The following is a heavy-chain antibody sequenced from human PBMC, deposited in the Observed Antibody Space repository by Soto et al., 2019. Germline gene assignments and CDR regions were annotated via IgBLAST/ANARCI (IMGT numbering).Heavy chain of an antibody. CDR2: ISAYNGNT. CDR1: GYTFTSYG. V-gene: IGHV1-18*01. D-gene: IGHD2-21*02. CDR3: GSGEGSPSRSYCRGDCYTWFDP. Sequence: QVQLVQSGAEVKKPGASVKVSCKASGYTFTSYGISWVRQAPGQGLEWMGWISAYNGNTNYAQKLQGRVTMTTDTPPCTAYEALPSLRSAETAVYYCGSGEGSPSRSYCRGDCYTWFDPWGQGTLVTVS. J-gene: IGHJ5*02.